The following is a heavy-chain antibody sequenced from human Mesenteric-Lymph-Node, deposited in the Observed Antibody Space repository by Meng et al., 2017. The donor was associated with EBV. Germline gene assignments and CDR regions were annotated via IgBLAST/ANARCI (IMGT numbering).Heavy chain of an antibody. Sequence: QVQLVQSGAEGKKPGASVKVSCKTSGHTFAYYDINWVRQATGQGLEWMGWMNSKSGDTGYAQKFQGRVTMTRDTSITTAYMELSSLRSEDTAIYYCARGLTVFGGLDVWGQGTTVIVSS. V-gene: IGHV1-8*01. CDR1: GHTFAYYD. CDR2: MNSKSGDT. J-gene: IGHJ6*02. CDR3: ARGLTVFGGLDV. D-gene: IGHD3-3*01.